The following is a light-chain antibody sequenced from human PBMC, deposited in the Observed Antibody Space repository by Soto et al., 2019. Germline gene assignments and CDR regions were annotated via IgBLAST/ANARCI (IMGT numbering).Light chain of an antibody. CDR1: QNVSRF. J-gene: IGKJ1*01. CDR3: QQYGSSPTWT. Sequence: EIVLTQSPATLSLSPGERATLSCRASQNVSRFLAWYQQKPGQAPRLLIYGASSRATGIPDRFSGSGSGTDFTLTISRLEPEDFAAYYCQQYGSSPTWTFGQGTKVDIK. V-gene: IGKV3-20*01. CDR2: GAS.